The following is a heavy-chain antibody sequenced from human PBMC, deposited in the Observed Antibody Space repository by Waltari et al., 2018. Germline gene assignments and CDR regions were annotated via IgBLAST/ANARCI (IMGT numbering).Heavy chain of an antibody. CDR3: VKRDYSNYVRPNCMDV. V-gene: IGHV3-23*01. J-gene: IGHJ6*02. CDR2: ISGSGGST. Sequence: EVQLLESGGGLVQPGGSLRLSCAASGFTFSSYAISWVRQAPGKGLEWVSAISGSGGSTYYADSVKGRFTISRDNSKNTLYLQMNSLRAEDTAVYYCVKRDYSNYVRPNCMDVWGQGTTVTVSS. D-gene: IGHD4-4*01. CDR1: GFTFSSYA.